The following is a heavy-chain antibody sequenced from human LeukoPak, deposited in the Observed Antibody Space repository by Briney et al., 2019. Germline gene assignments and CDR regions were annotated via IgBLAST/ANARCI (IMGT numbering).Heavy chain of an antibody. CDR2: ISAYNGNT. CDR3: ARDNEGVYYYDSSGYFDY. D-gene: IGHD3-22*01. J-gene: IGHJ4*02. Sequence: ASVKDSCKASGYTFTGYGISWVRQAPGQGLEWVGWISAYNGNTNYAQKLQGRVTMTTDTSTSTAYMELRSLRSDDTAVYYCARDNEGVYYYDSSGYFDYWGQGTLVTVSS. V-gene: IGHV1-18*01. CDR1: GYTFTGYG.